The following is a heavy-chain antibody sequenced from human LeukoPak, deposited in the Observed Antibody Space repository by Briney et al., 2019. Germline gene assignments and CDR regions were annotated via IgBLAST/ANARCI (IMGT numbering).Heavy chain of an antibody. D-gene: IGHD3-10*01. CDR3: ARAPSSMVRGVMNYYYYYYMDV. CDR1: GYTFTSYY. V-gene: IGHV1-46*01. Sequence: ASVKVSCKASGYTFTSYYMHWVRQAPGQGLEWMGIINPSGGSTSYAQKFQGRVTMTRDTSTSTVYMELSSLGSEDTAVYYCARAPSSMVRGVMNYYYYYYMDVWGKGTTVTVSS. J-gene: IGHJ6*03. CDR2: INPSGGST.